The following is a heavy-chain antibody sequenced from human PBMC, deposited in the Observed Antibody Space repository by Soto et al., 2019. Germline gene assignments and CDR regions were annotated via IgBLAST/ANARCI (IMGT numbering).Heavy chain of an antibody. V-gene: IGHV1-69*01. J-gene: IGHJ3*02. D-gene: IGHD3-9*01. CDR2: IIPIFGTA. Sequence: GASVKVCCKDSGGTYSSYASRWVRQAHGQGLEWMGGIIPIFGTANYAQKFQGRVTITADESTSTAYMELSSLRSEDTAVYYCASQAKGHYDILTGPEPDAFDIWGQGTMVTVSS. CDR3: ASQAKGHYDILTGPEPDAFDI. CDR1: GGTYSSYA.